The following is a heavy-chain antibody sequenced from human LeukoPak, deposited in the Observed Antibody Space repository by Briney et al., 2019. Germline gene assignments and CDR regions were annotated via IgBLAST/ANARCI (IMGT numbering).Heavy chain of an antibody. CDR1: GYTFTSYY. D-gene: IGHD6-13*01. V-gene: IGHV1-46*01. CDR2: INPSGGST. J-gene: IGHJ4*02. CDR3: ARVGAPFSSWQTFGFDY. Sequence: ASVKVSCKASGYTFTSYYMHWVRQAPGQGLEWMGIINPSGGSTSYAQKFQGRVTMTRDTSTSTVYMELSSLRSEDTAVYYCARVGAPFSSWQTFGFDYWGQGTLVTVSS.